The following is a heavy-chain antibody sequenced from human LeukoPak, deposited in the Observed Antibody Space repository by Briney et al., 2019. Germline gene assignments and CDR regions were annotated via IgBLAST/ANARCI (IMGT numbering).Heavy chain of an antibody. CDR2: IYYSGST. CDR3: ARQDQIAAAGDDY. V-gene: IGHV4-39*01. Sequence: SETLSLTCTVSGGSISSSSYYWGWIRQPPGKGLEWIGSIYYSGSTYYNPSLKSRVTISVDTSKNQFSLKLSSVTAADTAVYYCARQDQIAAAGDDYWGQGTLVTVSS. D-gene: IGHD6-13*01. CDR1: GGSISSSSYY. J-gene: IGHJ4*02.